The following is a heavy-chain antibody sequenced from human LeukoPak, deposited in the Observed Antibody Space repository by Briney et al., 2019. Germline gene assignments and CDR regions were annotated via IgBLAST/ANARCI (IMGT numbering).Heavy chain of an antibody. D-gene: IGHD5-18*01. V-gene: IGHV4-59*04. CDR3: ARRHSYGIPHFDY. Sequence: PSETLSLTCTVSGGSISSYYWSWIRQPPGKGLEWIGYIYYSGSTYYNPSLKSRVTISVDTSKNQFSLKLSSVTAADTAVYYCARRHSYGIPHFDYWGQGTLVTVSS. J-gene: IGHJ4*02. CDR2: IYYSGST. CDR1: GGSISSYY.